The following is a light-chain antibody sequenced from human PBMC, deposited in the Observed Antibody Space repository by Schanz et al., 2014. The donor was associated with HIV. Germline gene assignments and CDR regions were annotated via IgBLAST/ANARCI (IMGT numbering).Light chain of an antibody. V-gene: IGKV3-20*01. CDR2: GAS. J-gene: IGKJ3*01. Sequence: EIVLTQSPGTLSLSAGERATLSCRASQSVSSDYLAWYQQKPGQAPRLLIYGASSRATGIPDRFSGSGSGTDFTLTISRLEPEDFAVYYCQQYGSSFGPGTKVEIK. CDR1: QSVSSDY. CDR3: QQYGSS.